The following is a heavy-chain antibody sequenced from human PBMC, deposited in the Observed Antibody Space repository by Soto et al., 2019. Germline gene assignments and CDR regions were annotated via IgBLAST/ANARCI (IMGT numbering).Heavy chain of an antibody. CDR1: GYTFTACY. J-gene: IGHJ4*02. CDR2: VNPLTGYT. Sequence: ASVEVSCKAPGYTFTACYVYLVRHAPGQGLEWMGCVNPLTGYTTYAQKFEGRATMTRDTSISTVDMALSRLRTDDTAIYSCARQQDRGIMAAGFDDWGQGTPVTVYS. D-gene: IGHD1-26*01. V-gene: IGHV1-2*02. CDR3: ARQQDRGIMAAGFDD.